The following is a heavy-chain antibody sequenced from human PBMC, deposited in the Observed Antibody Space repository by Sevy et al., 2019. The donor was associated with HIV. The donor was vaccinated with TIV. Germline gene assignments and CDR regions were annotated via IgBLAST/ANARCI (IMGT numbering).Heavy chain of an antibody. CDR2: ISAYNGNT. CDR3: ATSESYYDSSGYY. J-gene: IGHJ4*02. D-gene: IGHD3-22*01. V-gene: IGHV1-18*01. Sequence: ASVKVSCKASGYTFTSYGISWVRQAPGQGLEWMGWISAYNGNTNYAQKLQGRVTMTTDTSTSPAYRELRSLRSDDTAVYYCATSESYYDSSGYYWGQGTLVTVSS. CDR1: GYTFTSYG.